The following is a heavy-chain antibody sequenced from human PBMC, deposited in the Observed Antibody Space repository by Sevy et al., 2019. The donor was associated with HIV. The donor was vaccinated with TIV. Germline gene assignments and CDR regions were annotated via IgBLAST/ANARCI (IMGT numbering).Heavy chain of an antibody. CDR3: AKGVTMIVVVDAFDI. Sequence: GESLKISCAASGFTFSSYTMYWVRQAPGKGLEWVSGISGSDDRTYYADSVKGRFTISRDNSKNTLSLQMNSLRADDTAVYYCAKGVTMIVVVDAFDIWGHGTMVTVSS. J-gene: IGHJ3*02. CDR1: GFTFSSYT. CDR2: ISGSDDRT. V-gene: IGHV3-23*01. D-gene: IGHD3-22*01.